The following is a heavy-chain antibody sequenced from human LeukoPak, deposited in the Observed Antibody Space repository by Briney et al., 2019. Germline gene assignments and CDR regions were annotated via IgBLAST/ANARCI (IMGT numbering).Heavy chain of an antibody. J-gene: IGHJ6*02. Sequence: GGSLRLSCTTFGFTFDDYAMSWVRQAPGKGLEWVGFIRSKAYGGATEYAASVKGRFIISRDDSKSIAYLQMNSLKTEDTAVYYCSRGRQGMDVWGQRTTVTVSS. CDR3: SRGRQGMDV. D-gene: IGHD3-16*01. CDR1: GFTFDDYA. V-gene: IGHV3-49*04. CDR2: IRSKAYGGAT.